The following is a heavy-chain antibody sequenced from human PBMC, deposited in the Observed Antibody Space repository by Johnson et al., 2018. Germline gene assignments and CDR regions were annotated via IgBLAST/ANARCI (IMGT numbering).Heavy chain of an antibody. V-gene: IGHV1-69*09. CDR3: ARARVISIPLLGI. D-gene: IGHD2/OR15-2a*01. CDR1: GGTFSSHT. J-gene: IGHJ3*02. Sequence: VQLVESGAEVKKPGSSVKVSCKASGGTFSSHTITWVRQAPGQGLDWMGRIIPIFGMANYAQKFPGRVTITADQSPSTAYMELSSLRSEDTAVYYCARARVISIPLLGIWGQGTMVTVSS. CDR2: IIPIFGMA.